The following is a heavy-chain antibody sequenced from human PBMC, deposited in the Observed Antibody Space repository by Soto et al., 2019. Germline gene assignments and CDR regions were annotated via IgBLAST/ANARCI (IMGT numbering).Heavy chain of an antibody. CDR2: ISYDGSNK. J-gene: IGHJ4*02. D-gene: IGHD1-1*01. Sequence: VQLVESGGGVVQPGRSLRLSCAASGFTFSSYAMHWVRQAPGKGLEWVAVISYDGSNKYYADSVKGRFTISRDNSKNTLYLQMNSLRAEDTAVYYCARLSAGTFDYWGQGTLVTVSS. CDR1: GFTFSSYA. CDR3: ARLSAGTFDY. V-gene: IGHV3-30-3*01.